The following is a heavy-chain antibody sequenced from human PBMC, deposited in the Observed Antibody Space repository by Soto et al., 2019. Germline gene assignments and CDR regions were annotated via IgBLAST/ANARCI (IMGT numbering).Heavy chain of an antibody. CDR3: TREWDYYDSSGYYVMRPDFDY. CDR1: GFTFGDYA. J-gene: IGHJ4*02. Sequence: PGGSLRLSCTASGFTFGDYAMSWVRQAPGKGLEWVGFIRSKAYGGTTEYAASVKGRFTISRDDSKSIAYLQMNSLKTEDTAVYYCTREWDYYDSSGYYVMRPDFDYWGQGTLVTVSS. CDR2: IRSKAYGGTT. D-gene: IGHD3-22*01. V-gene: IGHV3-49*04.